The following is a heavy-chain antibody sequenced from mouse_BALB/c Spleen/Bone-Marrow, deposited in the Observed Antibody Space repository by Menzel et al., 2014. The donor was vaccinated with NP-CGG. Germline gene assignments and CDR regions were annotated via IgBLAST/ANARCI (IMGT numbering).Heavy chain of an antibody. V-gene: IGHV5-6*01. J-gene: IGHJ4*01. Sequence: EVQGVESGGDLVKPGGSLKLSCAASGFTFSSYGISWVRQTPDKRLEWVATISSGGSYTYYPDSVKGRFTISRDNANNTLYLQMSSLKSEDTAMYFCARRGTTVQYYYPMDYWGQGTSVTVSS. CDR3: ARRGTTVQYYYPMDY. CDR2: ISSGGSYT. D-gene: IGHD1-1*01. CDR1: GFTFSSYG.